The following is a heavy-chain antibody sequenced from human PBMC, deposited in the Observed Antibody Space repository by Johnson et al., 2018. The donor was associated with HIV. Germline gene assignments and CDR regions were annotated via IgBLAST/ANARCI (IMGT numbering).Heavy chain of an antibody. Sequence: EKLVESGGGLVQPGRSLRLSCAASGFTFDDYAMHWVRQAPGKVLEWVGRIKSESDGGTTDYPTPVKGRFTISRDDSKNMLYLQMNSLKIEDTAVYYCSTGDIVVVAGAMLLPLHDAFDIWGQGTMVTVSS. V-gene: IGHV3-15*01. CDR1: GFTFDDYA. J-gene: IGHJ3*02. CDR2: IKSESDGGTT. D-gene: IGHD2-15*01. CDR3: STGDIVVVAGAMLLPLHDAFDI.